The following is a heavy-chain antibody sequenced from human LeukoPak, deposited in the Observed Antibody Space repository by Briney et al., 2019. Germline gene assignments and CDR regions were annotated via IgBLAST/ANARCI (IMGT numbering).Heavy chain of an antibody. CDR1: GSTLTGCY. J-gene: IGHJ4*02. D-gene: IGHD1-26*01. V-gene: IGHV1-2*02. CDR3: ARDVSGSYDY. Sequence: SGKAACKASGSTLTGCYIHWVRQPPRQGLEWMGWISANSGGTHYAQKFQGRVTMTRGTSISTAYMELSRLTSDDTAVYYCARDVSGSYDYRGQGTLVTVSS. CDR2: ISANSGGT.